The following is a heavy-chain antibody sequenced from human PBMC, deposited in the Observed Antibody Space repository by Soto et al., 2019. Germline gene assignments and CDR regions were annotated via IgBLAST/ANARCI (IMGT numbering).Heavy chain of an antibody. Sequence: SQTLSLTCAISGDSVSTNSAAWNWIRQSPSRGLEWLGRTYYRSKWYTDYAVSVQSRITVNPDISKNHFSLQLSSVTPEDTAGYFCAREASSSFDYWGQGTQVTVSS. J-gene: IGHJ4*02. CDR3: AREASSSFDY. CDR1: GDSVSTNSAA. CDR2: TYYRSKWYT. V-gene: IGHV6-1*01. D-gene: IGHD6-13*01.